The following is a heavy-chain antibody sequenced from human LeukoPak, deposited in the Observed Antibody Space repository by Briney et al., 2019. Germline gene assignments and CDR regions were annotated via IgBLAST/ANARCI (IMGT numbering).Heavy chain of an antibody. CDR2: ISYGGSNK. CDR1: GFTFISYG. V-gene: IGHV3-30*18. D-gene: IGHD5-18*01. Sequence: PGGCLRLSCAASGFTFISYGMHWVRQAPGKGLEWVAVISYGGSNKYYADSVKGRFTISRDNSKNTLYLQMNSLRAQATAMYYYAKVGDTAIVRLRGYFDYWGQGTLVTVSS. J-gene: IGHJ4*02. CDR3: AKVGDTAIVRLRGYFDY.